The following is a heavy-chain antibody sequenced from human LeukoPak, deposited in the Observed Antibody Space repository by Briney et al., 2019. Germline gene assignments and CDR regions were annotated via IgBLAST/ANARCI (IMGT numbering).Heavy chain of an antibody. Sequence: PGRSLRLSCAASGFTISISAMHWVRQAPGKGLEWVALISYDGSNKYYADSVKGRFTISRDNSKNTLYLQMNSLRAEDTAVYYCARGRLWLDYYYYYGMDVWGQGTTVTVSS. D-gene: IGHD3-10*01. J-gene: IGHJ6*02. CDR2: ISYDGSNK. V-gene: IGHV3-30-3*01. CDR1: GFTISISA. CDR3: ARGRLWLDYYYYYGMDV.